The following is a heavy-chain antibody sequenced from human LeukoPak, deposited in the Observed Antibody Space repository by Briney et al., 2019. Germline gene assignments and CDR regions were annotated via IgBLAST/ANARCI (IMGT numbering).Heavy chain of an antibody. J-gene: IGHJ4*02. Sequence: PSETLSPTCTVSGGSISSSSYYWDWIRQPPGKGLEWIGSIYYSGSTYYNPSLKSRVTISVDTSKNQFSLKLSSVTAADTAVYYCARLYSGSYYDDYWGQGTLVSVSS. CDR1: GGSISSSSYY. CDR3: ARLYSGSYYDDY. V-gene: IGHV4-39*01. D-gene: IGHD1-26*01. CDR2: IYYSGST.